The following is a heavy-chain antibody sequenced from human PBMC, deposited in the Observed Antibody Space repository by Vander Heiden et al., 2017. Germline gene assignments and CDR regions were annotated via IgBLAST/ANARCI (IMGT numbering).Heavy chain of an antibody. D-gene: IGHD1-26*01. CDR2: IYYSGST. J-gene: IGHJ4*02. CDR3: ARGGSGSYYVDY. V-gene: IGHV4-59*01. CDR1: GGSISSYY. Sequence: QVQLQESGPGLVKPSETLSLTCTVAGGSISSYYWSWLRQPPGKGLEWIGYIYYSGSTNYNPSLKSRVTISVDTSKNQFSLKLSSVTAADTAVYYCARGGSGSYYVDYWGQGTLVTVSS.